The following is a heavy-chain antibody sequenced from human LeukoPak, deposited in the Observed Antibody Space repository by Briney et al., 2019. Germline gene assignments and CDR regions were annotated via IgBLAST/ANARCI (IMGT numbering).Heavy chain of an antibody. J-gene: IGHJ4*02. D-gene: IGHD3-10*01. CDR2: IKRNGDST. CDR3: ARAKGSGRGTLGAY. V-gene: IGHV3-20*04. CDR1: GFSLDDYG. Sequence: GGSLRLSCVASGFSLDDYGMMWVRQAPGEGLEWGSGIKRNGDSTAYADSVKGRFTTFRDNTKNSLYLQMDSLRGEDTAWYYCARAKGSGRGTLGAYWGQGILVTVSS.